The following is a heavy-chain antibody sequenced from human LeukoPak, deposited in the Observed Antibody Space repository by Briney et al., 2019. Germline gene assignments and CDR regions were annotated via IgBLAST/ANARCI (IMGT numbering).Heavy chain of an antibody. D-gene: IGHD1-26*01. V-gene: IGHV5-51*01. CDR1: GYSFTSYW. J-gene: IGHJ4*02. CDR2: IYPGDSDT. CDR3: ARRKRQWELLDYFDY. Sequence: EESLKISCKGSGYSFTSYWIGWVRQMPGKGLEWMGIIYPGDSDTRYSPSFQGQVTISADKSISTAYLQWSSLKASDTAMYYCARRKRQWELLDYFDYWGQGTLVTVSS.